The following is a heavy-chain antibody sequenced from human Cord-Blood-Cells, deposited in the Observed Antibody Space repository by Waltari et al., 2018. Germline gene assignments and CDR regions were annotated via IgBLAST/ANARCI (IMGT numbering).Heavy chain of an antibody. CDR1: GGSISSYY. J-gene: IGHJ2*01. V-gene: IGHV4-4*07. D-gene: IGHD7-27*01. CDR3: ARATTWGSGAQYWYFDL. CDR2: IYTSGST. Sequence: QVQLQESGPGLVKPSETLSLNCTVPGGSISSYYLSWLRQPARKGLEWLWRIYTSGSTNYNPSLKSRVTMSVDTSKNQFSLKLSSVTAADTAGYYCARATTWGSGAQYWYFDLWGRGTLVTVSS.